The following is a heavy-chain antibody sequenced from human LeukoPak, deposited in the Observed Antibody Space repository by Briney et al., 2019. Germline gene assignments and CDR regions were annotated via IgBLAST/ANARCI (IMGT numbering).Heavy chain of an antibody. CDR1: GFTFSSYA. CDR2: VSGGGGST. J-gene: IGHJ5*02. Sequence: PGGSLRLSCATSGFTFSSYAMSWVRQAPGKGLEWVSTVSGGGGSTWYADSVKGRFTISRDNSKNTLYLQMNSLRAEDTAVYYCARDEGWLVSWGQGTLVTVSS. D-gene: IGHD6-19*01. V-gene: IGHV3-23*01. CDR3: ARDEGWLVS.